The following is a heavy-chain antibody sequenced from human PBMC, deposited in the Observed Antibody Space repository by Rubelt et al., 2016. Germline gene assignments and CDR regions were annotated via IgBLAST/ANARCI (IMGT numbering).Heavy chain of an antibody. CDR3: ATTGRHYYDSSGYYVAFDI. CDR1: GGSFSGYY. V-gene: IGHV4-34*11. D-gene: IGHD3-22*01. J-gene: IGHJ3*02. Sequence: QVQLQQWGAGLLKPSETLSLTCAVYGGSFSGYYWSWIRQPPGKGLEWIGYIYYSGSTNYNPSLKSRVSISLDTSKNQFSLKLSSVTAADTAVYYCATTGRHYYDSSGYYVAFDIWGQGTMVTVSS. CDR2: IYYSGST.